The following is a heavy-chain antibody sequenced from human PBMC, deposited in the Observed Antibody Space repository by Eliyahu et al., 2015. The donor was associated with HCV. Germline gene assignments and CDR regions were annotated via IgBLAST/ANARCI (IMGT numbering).Heavy chain of an antibody. Sequence: QVLLVQSGAEVKKPGASVKVSCKASGYTFTDPYMHWVRQAPGQGLEWMGWINPNSGDTKYAQQFQGRVTMTRDTSTRTAYMELSRLRSDDTAEYYCAREEVTLAGRSWPYYYYYHGMDVWGQGTTVTVSS. J-gene: IGHJ6*02. CDR3: AREEVTLAGRSWPYYYYYHGMDV. D-gene: IGHD6-19*01. CDR1: GYTFTDPY. CDR2: INPNSGDT. V-gene: IGHV1-2*02.